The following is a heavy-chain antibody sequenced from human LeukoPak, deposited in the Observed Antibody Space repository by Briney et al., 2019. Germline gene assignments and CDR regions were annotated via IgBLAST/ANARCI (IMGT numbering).Heavy chain of an antibody. J-gene: IGHJ6*03. Sequence: GGSLRLSCAASGFTFSSYWMSWVRQAPGKGLEWVANIKQDGREKYYVDSVKGRFTISRDNAKNSLYLQMNSLRAEDTAVYYCAREGGYPPYYYYYYMDVWGKGTTVTVSS. D-gene: IGHD3-22*01. V-gene: IGHV3-7*01. CDR3: AREGGYPPYYYYYYMDV. CDR2: IKQDGREK. CDR1: GFTFSSYW.